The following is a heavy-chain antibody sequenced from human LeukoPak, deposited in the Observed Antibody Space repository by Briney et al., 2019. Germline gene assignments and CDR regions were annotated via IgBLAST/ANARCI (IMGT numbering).Heavy chain of an antibody. CDR2: ISNSGGST. CDR3: AKVTSSSFDY. Sequence: GGSLRLSCAASGFTFSGYAMNWVRQAPGKGLEWVSGISNSGGSTYYAASVKGRFTISRDNSKIMLYLQINSLSAEGTALYYCAKVTSSSFDYWGQGTLVTVSS. CDR1: GFTFSGYA. D-gene: IGHD6-6*01. J-gene: IGHJ4*02. V-gene: IGHV3-23*01.